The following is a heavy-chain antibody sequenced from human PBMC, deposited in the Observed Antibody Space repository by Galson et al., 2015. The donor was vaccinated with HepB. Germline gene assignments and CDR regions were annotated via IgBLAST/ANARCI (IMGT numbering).Heavy chain of an antibody. CDR2: IVPSDSHT. Sequence: QSGAEVKKPGESLRISCTGSGYSFNNYWISWVRQMPGKGLEWMGRIVPSDSHTQYSPSFQGHVTISADKSISTAYLQWSSLEASDTAMHYCARHSSGDGWHVNLWGRATLVTVSS. V-gene: IGHV5-10-1*01. D-gene: IGHD7-27*01. J-gene: IGHJ2*01. CDR3: ARHSSGDGWHVNL. CDR1: GYSFNNYW.